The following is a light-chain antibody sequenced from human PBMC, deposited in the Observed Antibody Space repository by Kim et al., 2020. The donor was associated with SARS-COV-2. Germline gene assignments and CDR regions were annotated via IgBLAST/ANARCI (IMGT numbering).Light chain of an antibody. CDR3: QAWDSSTYV. Sequence: SYELTQPPSVSVSPGQTASITCSGDNLVDKYACWYQQKPGQSPVLVIYKDSKRPSGIPERFSGSNSGNPATLTISGTQAMDEADYYCQAWDSSTYVFGTG. J-gene: IGLJ1*01. CDR1: NLVDKY. CDR2: KDS. V-gene: IGLV3-1*01.